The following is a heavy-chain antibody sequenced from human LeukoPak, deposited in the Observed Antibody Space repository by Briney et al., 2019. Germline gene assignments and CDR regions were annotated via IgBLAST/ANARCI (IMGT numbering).Heavy chain of an antibody. CDR2: SNEDGSTT. J-gene: IGHJ4*02. CDR1: GFTFSSNW. V-gene: IGHV3-74*01. CDR3: VRDLGGRSGH. Sequence: GGSLRLSCAASGFTFSSNWMHWVRQAPGKGLVWVSRSNEDGSTTNYANSVKGRFTISRDNAKNTLYLQMNSLTAEDTAVYYCVRDLGGRSGHWGQGTLVTVSS. D-gene: IGHD1-26*01.